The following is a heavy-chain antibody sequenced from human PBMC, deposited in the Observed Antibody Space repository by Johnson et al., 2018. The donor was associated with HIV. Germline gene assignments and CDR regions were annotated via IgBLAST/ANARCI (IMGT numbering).Heavy chain of an antibody. CDR2: ISSSGGTI. Sequence: QVQLVESGGDLVKPGGSLRLSCAASGFTFSNAWMSWVRQAPGKGLEWVSYISSSGGTIYYADSVRGRFTISRNNAKNSLYLQMNSLRAEDTAVYFCATIWRNEGRHSFDVWGQGTMVAVS. CDR3: ATIWRNEGRHSFDV. J-gene: IGHJ3*01. D-gene: IGHD1-1*01. CDR1: GFTFSNAW. V-gene: IGHV3-11*04.